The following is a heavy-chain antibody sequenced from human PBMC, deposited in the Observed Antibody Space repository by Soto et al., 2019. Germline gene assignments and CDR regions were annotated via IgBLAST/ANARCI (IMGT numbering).Heavy chain of an antibody. D-gene: IGHD3-9*01. V-gene: IGHV4-30-2*01. CDR3: ARTEFTGYYDY. J-gene: IGHJ4*02. CDR1: GGSISSGGYS. Sequence: TLSLTCAVSGGSISSGGYSWSWIRQPPGKGLEWIGYIYHSESTYYNPSLKSRVTISVDRSKNQFSLKLSSVTAADTAVYYCARTEFTGYYDYWGQGTLVTVSS. CDR2: IYHSEST.